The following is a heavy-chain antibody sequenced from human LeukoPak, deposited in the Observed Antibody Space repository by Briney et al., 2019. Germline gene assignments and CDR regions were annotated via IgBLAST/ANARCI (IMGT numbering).Heavy chain of an antibody. CDR3: ASSGDILTGTYRGIDY. V-gene: IGHV4-38-2*02. J-gene: IGHJ4*02. CDR2: IYHSGST. D-gene: IGHD3-9*01. Sequence: SETLSLTCTVSGGSISSYYWGWIRQPPGKGLEWIGSIYHSGSTYYNPSLKSRVTISVDTSKNQFSLKLNSVTAADTAVYYCASSGDILTGTYRGIDYWGQGTLVTVSS. CDR1: GGSISSYY.